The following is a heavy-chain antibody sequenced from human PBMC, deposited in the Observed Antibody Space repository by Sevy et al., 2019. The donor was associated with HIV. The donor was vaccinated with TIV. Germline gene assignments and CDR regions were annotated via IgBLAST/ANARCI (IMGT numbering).Heavy chain of an antibody. CDR1: GFTFNTHA. V-gene: IGHV3-23*01. J-gene: IGHJ3*01. CDR2: ITGPAYGT. Sequence: GGSLRLSCAASGFTFNTHAMTWVRQAPGKGLEWVSTITGPAYGTDYADSVKGRFTISRDNSKNVLYLQMNSLRADDTAVYYCAKALNPALESMLQVNLPTLKGFDVWGQGTMVTVS. D-gene: IGHD2-8*01. CDR3: AKALNPALESMLQVNLPTLKGFDV.